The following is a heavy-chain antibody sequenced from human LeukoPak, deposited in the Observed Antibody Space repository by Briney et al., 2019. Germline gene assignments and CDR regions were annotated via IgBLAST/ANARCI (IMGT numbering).Heavy chain of an antibody. CDR2: IYFSENT. CDR1: GGSISSYY. Sequence: SETLSLTCTVSGGSISSYYWSWIRQPPGKGLEWIGNIYFSENTYYNPSLKSRVTIHIDTSKNQFSPKLSSVTAADTAVYYCARDQGSYYGSGSYSPTYYYYYMDVWGKGTTVTISS. CDR3: ARDQGSYYGSGSYSPTYYYYYMDV. D-gene: IGHD3-10*01. J-gene: IGHJ6*03. V-gene: IGHV4-4*08.